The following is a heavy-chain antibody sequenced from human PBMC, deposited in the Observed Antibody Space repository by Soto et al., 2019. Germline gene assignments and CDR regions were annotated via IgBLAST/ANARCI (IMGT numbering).Heavy chain of an antibody. CDR1: GFTFSSYG. Sequence: PGGSLRLSCAASGFTFSSYGMHWVRQAPGKGLEWVAVIWYDGSNKYYADSVKGRFTISRDNSKNTLYLQMNSLRAEDTAVYYCARDSDIVATISGDFDYWGQGTLVTVS. CDR3: ARDSDIVATISGDFDY. D-gene: IGHD5-12*01. J-gene: IGHJ4*02. V-gene: IGHV3-33*01. CDR2: IWYDGSNK.